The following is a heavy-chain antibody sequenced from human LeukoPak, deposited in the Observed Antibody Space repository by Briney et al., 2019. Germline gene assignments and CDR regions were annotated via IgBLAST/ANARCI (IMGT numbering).Heavy chain of an antibody. V-gene: IGHV3-23*01. Sequence: TGGSLRLSCAASGFTFSSYAMSWVRQAPGKGLEWVSAISGSGGSTYYADSVKGRFTISRDNSKNTLYLQMNSLRAEDTAVYYCAKEGYSGSYGYYYYGMDVWGQGTTVTVSS. J-gene: IGHJ6*02. CDR2: ISGSGGST. D-gene: IGHD1-26*01. CDR1: GFTFSSYA. CDR3: AKEGYSGSYGYYYYGMDV.